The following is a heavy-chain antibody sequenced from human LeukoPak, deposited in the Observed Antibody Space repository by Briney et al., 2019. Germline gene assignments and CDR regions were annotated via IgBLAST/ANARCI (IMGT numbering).Heavy chain of an antibody. CDR1: GFTFSSYA. Sequence: PGGSLRLSCAASGFTFSSYAMSWVRQAPGKGLEWVSAISGSGGSTYYADSVKGRFTISRDNSKNTMYLQMNSLRAADTAVYYCAKTLTVIVVATDAFDIWGQGTMVTVSS. D-gene: IGHD3-22*01. V-gene: IGHV3-23*01. J-gene: IGHJ3*02. CDR3: AKTLTVIVVATDAFDI. CDR2: ISGSGGST.